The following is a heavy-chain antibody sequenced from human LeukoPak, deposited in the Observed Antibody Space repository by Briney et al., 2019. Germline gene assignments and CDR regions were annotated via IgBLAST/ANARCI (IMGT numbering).Heavy chain of an antibody. J-gene: IGHJ6*02. CDR3: ARGSGVGKDYYYGMDV. CDR1: GGSISSGGYY. Sequence: PSQTLSLTCTVSGGSISSGGYYWSWIRQHPGKGLEWIGYIYYSGSTYYNPSLKSRVTISVDTSKNQFSLKLSSVTAADTAVYYCARGSGVGKDYYYGMDVWGQGTTVTVSS. D-gene: IGHD3-10*01. V-gene: IGHV4-31*03. CDR2: IYYSGST.